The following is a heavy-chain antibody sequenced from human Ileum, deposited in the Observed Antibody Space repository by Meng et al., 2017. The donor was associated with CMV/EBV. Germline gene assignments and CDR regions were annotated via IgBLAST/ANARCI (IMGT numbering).Heavy chain of an antibody. J-gene: IGHJ4*02. CDR2: IYQTGNT. Sequence: VQLRESGPGLGKPSGTLSLTCTVSGASINSDIWWSWVRQPPGKGLEWIGEIYQTGNTNYNPSLKSRVTISMDKSTNPFSLNLSSVTAADTAFYYCAISPNQDPGHWGQGTLVTVSS. D-gene: IGHD1-14*01. CDR3: AISPNQDPGH. CDR1: GASINSDIW. V-gene: IGHV4-4*02.